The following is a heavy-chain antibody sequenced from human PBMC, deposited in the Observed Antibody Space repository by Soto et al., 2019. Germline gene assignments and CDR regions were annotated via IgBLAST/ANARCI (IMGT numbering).Heavy chain of an antibody. CDR1: GFIFSDFG. CDR2: IWYDGTNK. CDR3: ARGSTNPTDY. Sequence: QVQLVESGGGVVQPGRSLRLSCAASGFIFSDFGMHWVSQAPGKGLEWVAVIWYDGTNKYYADSVKGRFTISRDNSKNTLSLQMNSLRAEDTAVYYCARGSTNPTDYWGQGTLVTVSS. J-gene: IGHJ4*02. V-gene: IGHV3-33*01.